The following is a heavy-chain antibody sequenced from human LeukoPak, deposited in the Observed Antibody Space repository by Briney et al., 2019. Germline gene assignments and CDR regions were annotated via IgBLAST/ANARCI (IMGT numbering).Heavy chain of an antibody. D-gene: IGHD3-3*01. V-gene: IGHV4-39*01. CDR3: ARQNVLQFMPTWFDP. Sequence: PSETLSLTCTVSGGSISSSSYYWGWIRQPPGKGLEWIGTIYYNGNTFYNPSLKSRVTISVDTSKNQFSLKLSSVTATDTAVYYCARQNVLQFMPTWFDPWGQGTLVTVSS. CDR1: GGSISSSSYY. J-gene: IGHJ5*02. CDR2: IYYNGNT.